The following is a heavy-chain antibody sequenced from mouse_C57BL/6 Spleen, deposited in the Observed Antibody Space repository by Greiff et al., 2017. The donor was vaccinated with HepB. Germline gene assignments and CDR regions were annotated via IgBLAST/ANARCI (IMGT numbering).Heavy chain of an antibody. J-gene: IGHJ4*01. CDR1: GFTFSDYG. Sequence: EVQGVESGGGLVKPGGSLKLSCAASGFTFSDYGMHWVRQAPEKGLEWVAYISSGSSTIYYADTVKGRFTISRDNAKNTLFLQMNSLRSEDTAMYYCARDGYPYYYAMDYWGQGTSVTVSS. V-gene: IGHV5-17*01. D-gene: IGHD2-3*01. CDR2: ISSGSSTI. CDR3: ARDGYPYYYAMDY.